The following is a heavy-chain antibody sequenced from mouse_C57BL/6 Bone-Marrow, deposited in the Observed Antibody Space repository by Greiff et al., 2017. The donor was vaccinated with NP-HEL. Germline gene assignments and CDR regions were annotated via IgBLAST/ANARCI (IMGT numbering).Heavy chain of an antibody. CDR3: ARAYYYGLYYAMDY. CDR1: GYTFTDYY. D-gene: IGHD1-1*01. CDR2: INPNNGGT. V-gene: IGHV1-26*01. J-gene: IGHJ4*01. Sequence: EVQLQLSGPELVKPGASVKISCKASGYTFTDYYMNWVKQSHGKSLEWIGDINPNNGGTSYNQKFKVKATLTVDKSSSTAYMELRSLTSEDSAVYYCARAYYYGLYYAMDYWGQGTSVTVSS.